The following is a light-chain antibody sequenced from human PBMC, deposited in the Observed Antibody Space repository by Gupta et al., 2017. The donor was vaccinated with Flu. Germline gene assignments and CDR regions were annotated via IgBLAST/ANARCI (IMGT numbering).Light chain of an antibody. CDR2: LAS. Sequence: ENVLSQSLLSLPVTPGEPATTSCRSSQSLLQSNGYNYLDWYLQKPGQSPQLLIYLASKRASGVPDRFSGSGSGTDFTLKISRVEAEDVGVYYCRQVLQAPWTFGQGTTVEIK. V-gene: IGKV2-28*01. CDR3: RQVLQAPWT. J-gene: IGKJ1*01. CDR1: QSLLQSNGYNY.